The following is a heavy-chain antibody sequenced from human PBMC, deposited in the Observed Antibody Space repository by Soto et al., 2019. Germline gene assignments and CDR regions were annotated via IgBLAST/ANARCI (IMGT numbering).Heavy chain of an antibody. CDR2: IYYSGST. CDR3: ARNTIIRGVTGAFYYYGMDV. V-gene: IGHV4-31*03. J-gene: IGHJ6*02. CDR1: GGSISSGGYY. Sequence: PSETLSLTCTVSGGSISSGGYYWSWIRQHPGKGLEWIGYIYYSGSTYYNPSLKSRVTISVDKSKNQFPLKLSSVTAADTAVYYCARNTIIRGVTGAFYYYGMDVWGQGTTVTVSS. D-gene: IGHD3-10*01.